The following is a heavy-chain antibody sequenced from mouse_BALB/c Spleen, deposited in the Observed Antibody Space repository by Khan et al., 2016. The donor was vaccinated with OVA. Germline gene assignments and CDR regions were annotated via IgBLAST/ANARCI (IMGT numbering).Heavy chain of an antibody. Sequence: QVQLKQSGAELARPGASVKMSCKASGYTFTSYTMHWVKQRPGQGLEWIGYINPSNGYTNYNQKFKDKATLTADKSSSTAYMQLSSLTSEDSAVYYCVRSGAYYRYDGYVDVWGAGTTVTVSS. CDR1: GYTFTSYT. CDR3: VRSGAYYRYDGYVDV. V-gene: IGHV1-4*01. D-gene: IGHD2-14*01. J-gene: IGHJ1*01. CDR2: INPSNGYT.